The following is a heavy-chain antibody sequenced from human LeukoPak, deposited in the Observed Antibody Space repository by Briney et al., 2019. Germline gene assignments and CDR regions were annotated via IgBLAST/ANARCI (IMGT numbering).Heavy chain of an antibody. D-gene: IGHD2-2*01. Sequence: GASVKVSCKASGYTFTGYYMHWVRQAPGQGLEWMGRINPNSGGTNYAQKFQGRVTMPRDTSISTAYMELSRLRSDDTAVYYCTRASCSSISCYLDYWGQGTLVTVSS. V-gene: IGHV1-2*06. CDR1: GYTFTGYY. CDR2: INPNSGGT. J-gene: IGHJ4*02. CDR3: TRASCSSISCYLDY.